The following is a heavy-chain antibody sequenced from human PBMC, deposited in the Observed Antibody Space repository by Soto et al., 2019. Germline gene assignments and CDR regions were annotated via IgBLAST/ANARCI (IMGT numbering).Heavy chain of an antibody. Sequence: ASVKVSCKASGGTFSSYAISWVRQAPGQGLEWMGGIIPIFGTANYAQKFQGRVTITADESTSTAYMELSSLRSEDTAVYYCARVKPPSRQLATRSDYYYGMDVWGQGTTVTVSS. CDR1: GGTFSSYA. CDR3: ARVKPPSRQLATRSDYYYGMDV. V-gene: IGHV1-69*13. CDR2: IIPIFGTA. D-gene: IGHD6-6*01. J-gene: IGHJ6*02.